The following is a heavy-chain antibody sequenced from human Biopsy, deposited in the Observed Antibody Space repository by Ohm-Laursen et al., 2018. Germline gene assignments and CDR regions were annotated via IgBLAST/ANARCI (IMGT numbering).Heavy chain of an antibody. Sequence: SETLSLTCTVSGGSISGSSWSWIRQAPGRGLEWVGYISYSGSTSNNPSLKSRITISVDTSKNQISLKVTSVTAADTAVYYCAKHGSGWTGDDAHHIWGQGTMVTVSS. V-gene: IGHV4-59*08. J-gene: IGHJ3*02. D-gene: IGHD6-19*01. CDR2: ISYSGST. CDR1: GGSISGSS. CDR3: AKHGSGWTGDDAHHI.